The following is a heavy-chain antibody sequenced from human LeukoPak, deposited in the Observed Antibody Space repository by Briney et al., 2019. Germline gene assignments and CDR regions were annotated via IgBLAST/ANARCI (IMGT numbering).Heavy chain of an antibody. CDR2: INPRGGGT. D-gene: IGHD3-16*01. Sequence: ASVKVSCKASGYTFTSYYMHWVRQAPGQGLEWMGIINPRGGGTNYAQKFQGRVTMTRDTSTSTVYMELSSLRSEDTAIYYCARGYDLSGAYYYYYGMDVWGQGTTVTVSS. J-gene: IGHJ6*02. CDR3: ARGYDLSGAYYYYYGMDV. V-gene: IGHV1-46*01. CDR1: GYTFTSYY.